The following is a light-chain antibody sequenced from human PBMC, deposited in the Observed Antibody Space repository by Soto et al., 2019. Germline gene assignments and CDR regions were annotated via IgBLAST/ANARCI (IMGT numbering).Light chain of an antibody. CDR2: AAS. Sequence: AIQMTQSPSSLSASVGDRVTITCRASQGIRNDLGWYQQKPEKAPKLLIYAASSLHSGVPSRFSGSGSGTDFTLTISSLQPEDFATYYCLQDYNYPYTFGQGTKLEIK. CDR1: QGIRND. J-gene: IGKJ2*01. CDR3: LQDYNYPYT. V-gene: IGKV1-6*01.